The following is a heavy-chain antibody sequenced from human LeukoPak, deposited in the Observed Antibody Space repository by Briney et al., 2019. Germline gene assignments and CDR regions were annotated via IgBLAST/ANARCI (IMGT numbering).Heavy chain of an antibody. Sequence: GGSLRLSCAASGFTFSSYGMHWVRQAPCKGLEWVAVISYDGSNKYYADSVKGRFTISRDNSKNTLYLQMNSLRAEDTAVYYCAKDISAVTTEYFDYWGQGTLVTVSS. CDR1: GFTFSSYG. D-gene: IGHD4-11*01. CDR3: AKDISAVTTEYFDY. CDR2: ISYDGSNK. V-gene: IGHV3-30*18. J-gene: IGHJ4*02.